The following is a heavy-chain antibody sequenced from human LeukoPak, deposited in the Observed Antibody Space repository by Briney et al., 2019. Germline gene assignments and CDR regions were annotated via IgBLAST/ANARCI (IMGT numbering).Heavy chain of an antibody. CDR1: GFTFSSYG. Sequence: GGSLRLSCAASGFTFSSYGMHWVRQAPGKGLEWVAVISYDGSNKYYADSVKGRFTISRGNSKNTLYLQMNSLRAEDTAVYYCAKDPSYYDILTGYSRYYFDYWGQGTLVTVSS. D-gene: IGHD3-9*01. V-gene: IGHV3-30*18. CDR3: AKDPSYYDILTGYSRYYFDY. CDR2: ISYDGSNK. J-gene: IGHJ4*02.